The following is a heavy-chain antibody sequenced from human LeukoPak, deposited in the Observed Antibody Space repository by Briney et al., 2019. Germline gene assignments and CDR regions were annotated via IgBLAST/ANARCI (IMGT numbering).Heavy chain of an antibody. CDR1: GGSVSSGSYY. Sequence: SETLSLTCTVSGGSVSSGSYYWSWIRQPPGKGLEWIGYIFYSGSTNYNPSLKSRVTISIDTSQNQFSLRLTSVTAADTAVYYCVRRIPTMVGSDYWGQGTLVTVSS. CDR3: VRRIPTMVGSDY. V-gene: IGHV4-61*01. J-gene: IGHJ4*02. D-gene: IGHD3-10*01. CDR2: IFYSGST.